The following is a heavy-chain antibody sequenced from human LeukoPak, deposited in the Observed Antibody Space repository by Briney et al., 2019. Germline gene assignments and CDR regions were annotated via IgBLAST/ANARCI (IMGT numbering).Heavy chain of an antibody. V-gene: IGHV4-59*01. J-gene: IGHJ5*02. Sequence: SETLSLTCTVSGGSISSYYWSWIRQPPGKGLEWIGYTYYSGSTNYNPSLKSRVTISVDTSKNQFSLKLSSVTAADTAVYYCARVSQLLYWFDPWGQGTLVTVSS. D-gene: IGHD2-2*01. CDR1: GGSISSYY. CDR3: ARVSQLLYWFDP. CDR2: TYYSGST.